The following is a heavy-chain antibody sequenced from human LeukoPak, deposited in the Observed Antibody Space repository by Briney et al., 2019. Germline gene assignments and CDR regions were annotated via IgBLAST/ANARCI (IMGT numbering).Heavy chain of an antibody. CDR1: GGAISSYY. Sequence: SETLSLTCTVSGGAISSYYWSWIRQPSGKGLEWIGYIFQTGGAYYNPSLESRVSISIDRSKKEFSLRLTSVTAADTAVYYCARDNYDILTDGRAYGMDVWGQGTTVTVSS. V-gene: IGHV4-59*12. CDR2: IFQTGGA. CDR3: ARDNYDILTDGRAYGMDV. D-gene: IGHD3-9*01. J-gene: IGHJ6*02.